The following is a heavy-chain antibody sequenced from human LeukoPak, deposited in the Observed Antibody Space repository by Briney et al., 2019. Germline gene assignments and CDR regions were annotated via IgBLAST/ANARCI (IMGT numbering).Heavy chain of an antibody. CDR2: ISSSSRDI. J-gene: IGHJ4*02. Sequence: SGGSLRLSCTASGFTFGDYAMSWFRQAPGKGLEWVAAISSSSRDIFYADSVKGRFSISRDNTQNSLSLQMNSLRAEDTAVYYRVREAAATLFDYWGQGTLVTVSS. D-gene: IGHD1-26*01. CDR3: VREAAATLFDY. V-gene: IGHV3-21*01. CDR1: GFTFGDYA.